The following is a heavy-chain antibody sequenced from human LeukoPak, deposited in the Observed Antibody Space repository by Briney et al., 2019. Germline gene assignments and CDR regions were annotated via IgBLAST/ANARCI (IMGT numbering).Heavy chain of an antibody. CDR2: IYHSGST. J-gene: IGHJ4*02. V-gene: IGHV4-38-2*02. Sequence: PSETLSLTCTVSGYSISSGYYWGWIRQPPGKGLEWIGSIYHSGSTYYNPSLKSRVTMSVDTSKNQFSLKLSSVTAADTAVYYCARDLYYGSGSYYTDYWGQGTLVTVSS. D-gene: IGHD3-10*01. CDR1: GYSISSGYY. CDR3: ARDLYYGSGSYYTDY.